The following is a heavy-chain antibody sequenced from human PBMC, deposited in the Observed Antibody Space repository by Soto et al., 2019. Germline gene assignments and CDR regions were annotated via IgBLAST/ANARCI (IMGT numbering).Heavy chain of an antibody. CDR2: IIPILGIA. J-gene: IGHJ6*02. CDR1: GGTFSSYT. D-gene: IGHD4-17*01. V-gene: IGHV1-69*08. CDR3: ARDRLRPDPPNYYYYGMDV. Sequence: QVQLVQSGAEVKKPGSSVKVSCKASGGTFSSYTISWVRQAPGQGLEWMGRIIPILGIANYAQKFQGRVTITADKSTSTAYMELRSLRSEDTAVYYCARDRLRPDPPNYYYYGMDVWGQGTTVTVSS.